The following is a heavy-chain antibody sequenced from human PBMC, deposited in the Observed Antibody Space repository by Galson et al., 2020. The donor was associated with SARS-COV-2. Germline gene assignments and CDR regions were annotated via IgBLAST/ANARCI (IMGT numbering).Heavy chain of an antibody. CDR3: ARLFIWSPGLGQYMDV. Sequence: SESLSLTCAVSAGSISSGGYSWRWIRQPPGKGLEWIGYIHHSGSTYYTPSLKSRVTISVDRSKNQFSLKLSAVTAADTAVYYCARLFIWSPGLGQYMDVWGKGTTVTVSS. D-gene: IGHD3-3*01. J-gene: IGHJ6*03. CDR1: AGSISSGGYS. CDR2: IHHSGST. V-gene: IGHV4-30-2*01.